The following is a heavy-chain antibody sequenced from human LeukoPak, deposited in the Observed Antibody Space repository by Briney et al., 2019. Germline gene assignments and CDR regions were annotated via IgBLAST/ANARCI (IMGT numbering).Heavy chain of an antibody. V-gene: IGHV3-23*01. CDR3: AKGSTIPWGEFDI. CDR1: GFTFSSYA. D-gene: IGHD3-3*01. J-gene: IGHJ3*02. CDR2: ISDSGGST. Sequence: PGGSLRLSCAASGFTFSSYAMSWVRQAPGKGLEWVSVISDSGGSTYYADAVKGRFTISRDNSKNTVYMQMNNLRAEDMAVYYCAKGSTIPWGEFDIRGQGTMVTVSS.